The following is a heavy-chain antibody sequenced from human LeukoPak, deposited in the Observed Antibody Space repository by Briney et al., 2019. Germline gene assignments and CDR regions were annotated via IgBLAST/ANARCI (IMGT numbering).Heavy chain of an antibody. CDR2: ISGDGGST. J-gene: IGHJ3*02. V-gene: IGHV3-43*02. D-gene: IGHD2-21*02. CDR1: GFTFDDYA. CDR3: AKTYCGGDCYSRALAFDI. Sequence: GGSLRLSXAASGFTFDDYAMHWVRPAPGKGVEWVSHISGDGGSTYYADSVKGRFTISRDNSKNSLYLQMNSLRTEDTALYYCAKTYCGGDCYSRALAFDIWGQGTMVTVSS.